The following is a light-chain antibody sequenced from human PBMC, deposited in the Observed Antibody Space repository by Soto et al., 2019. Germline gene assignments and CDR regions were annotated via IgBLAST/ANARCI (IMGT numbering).Light chain of an antibody. J-gene: IGLJ1*01. V-gene: IGLV2-14*01. CDR2: DVS. CDR1: SRDIGGYNY. CDR3: SSYTSSSTPYV. Sequence: QSVLTQPASVSGSPGQSITIFCTGTSRDIGGYNYVSWYQQHPGKAPKLMIYDVSNRPSGVSNRFSGSKSGNTASLTISGLQAEDEADYYCSSYTSSSTPYVFGTVTKVTVL.